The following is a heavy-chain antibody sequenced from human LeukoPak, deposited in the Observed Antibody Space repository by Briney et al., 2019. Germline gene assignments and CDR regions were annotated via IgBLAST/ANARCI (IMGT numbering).Heavy chain of an antibody. CDR1: GFTFRSYW. D-gene: IGHD2-21*01. CDR2: INQDESDR. CDR3: ARTGLLGDIP. J-gene: IGHJ5*02. V-gene: IGHV3-7*01. Sequence: GGSLRLSCAASGFTFRSYWMSWVRQAPGKGLEWVANINQDESDRYYVDSVKGRFTISRDNAKNSVYLQMNSLRAEDTAVYYCARTGLLGDIPWGQGTLVTVSS.